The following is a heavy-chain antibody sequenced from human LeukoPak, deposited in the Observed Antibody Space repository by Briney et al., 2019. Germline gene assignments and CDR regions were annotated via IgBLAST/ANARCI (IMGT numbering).Heavy chain of an antibody. J-gene: IGHJ5*02. Sequence: GGSLRVSCAASGFIVNYNHMSWVRQAPGKGPEWVSVIYSGGSTYYADSVKGRFTISRDNSKNMVYLQMNSLRVEDTAVYYCARVKVGITYWFDPWGQGTVVTVSS. D-gene: IGHD1-26*01. CDR3: ARVKVGITYWFDP. V-gene: IGHV3-66*01. CDR1: GFIVNYNH. CDR2: IYSGGST.